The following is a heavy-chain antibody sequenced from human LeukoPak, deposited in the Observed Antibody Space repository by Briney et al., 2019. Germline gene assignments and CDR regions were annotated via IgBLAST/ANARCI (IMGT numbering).Heavy chain of an antibody. CDR3: AKPPAPYYYYGMDV. D-gene: IGHD2-2*01. J-gene: IGHJ6*02. Sequence: PGGSPRLSCAAAGFTFSNYGMTWVRQAPGKGLEWVSGISGSGGSTNYADSVKGRFTISRDNSKNTLYLQMNSLRAEDTAVYYCAKPPAPYYYYGMDVWGQGTTVTVSS. V-gene: IGHV3-23*01. CDR2: ISGSGGST. CDR1: GFTFSNYG.